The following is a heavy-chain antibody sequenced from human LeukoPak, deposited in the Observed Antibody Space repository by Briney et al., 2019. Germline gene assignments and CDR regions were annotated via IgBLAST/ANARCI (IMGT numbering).Heavy chain of an antibody. J-gene: IGHJ4*02. CDR1: GGTFSSYA. Sequence: SVKVSCKASGGTFSSYAISWVRQAPGQGLEWMGGIIPIFGTANYAQKFQGRVTITTDESTSTAYMELSSLGSEDTAVYYCARTYYYDSSGYYYFDYWGQGTLVTVSS. V-gene: IGHV1-69*05. D-gene: IGHD3-22*01. CDR2: IIPIFGTA. CDR3: ARTYYYDSSGYYYFDY.